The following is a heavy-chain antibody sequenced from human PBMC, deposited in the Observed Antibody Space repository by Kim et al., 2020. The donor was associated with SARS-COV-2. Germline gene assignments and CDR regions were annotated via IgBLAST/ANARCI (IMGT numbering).Heavy chain of an antibody. V-gene: IGHV4-4*07. Sequence: SETLSLTCNVSGVSITSHYWSWIRQPAGKGLEWIGRLYRSGSSMYNPSLQSRVTFSVDTSKNQFSLRLSSVTAADTAMYYCARDLYSTDVWFDPWGQGT. D-gene: IGHD1-26*01. J-gene: IGHJ5*02. CDR3: ARDLYSTDVWFDP. CDR1: GVSITSHY. CDR2: LYRSGSS.